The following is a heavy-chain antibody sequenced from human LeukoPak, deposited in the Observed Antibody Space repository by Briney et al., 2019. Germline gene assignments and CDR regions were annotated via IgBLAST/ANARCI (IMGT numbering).Heavy chain of an antibody. J-gene: IGHJ4*02. V-gene: IGHV4-34*01. D-gene: IGHD2-21*02. CDR1: GGSFSGYY. CDR2: INHSGST. CDR3: ARHAVVVTPFDY. Sequence: PSETPSLTCAVYGGSFSGYYWSWIRQPPGKGLEWIGEINHSGSTNYNPSLKSRVTISVDTSKNQFSLKLSSVTAADTAVYYCARHAVVVTPFDYWGQGTLVTVSS.